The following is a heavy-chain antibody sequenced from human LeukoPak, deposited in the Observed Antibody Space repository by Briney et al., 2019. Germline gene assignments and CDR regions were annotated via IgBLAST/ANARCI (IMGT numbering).Heavy chain of an antibody. Sequence: PGGSLSLSCTASGFTVNTNYMTWVRQAPGKGLEWVSLMDTSGSTYYADSVKGRFSLSIDNSKNTLYLQMNSLRVENTPLYYCARENTNNYYYFYMDVWGKGTTVTVSS. D-gene: IGHD1/OR15-1a*01. CDR2: MDTSGST. CDR1: GFTVNTNY. CDR3: ARENTNNYYYFYMDV. V-gene: IGHV3-53*01. J-gene: IGHJ6*03.